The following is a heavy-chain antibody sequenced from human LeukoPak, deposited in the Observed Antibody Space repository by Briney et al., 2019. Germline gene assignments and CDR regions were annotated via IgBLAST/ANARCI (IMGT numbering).Heavy chain of an antibody. CDR3: TTVPYDILTGYPLDY. CDR1: GFTFSNAW. Sequence: PGGSLRLSCAASGFTFSNAWMSWVRQAPGKGLEWVGRIKSKTDGGTTDYAAPVKGRFTISRDDSKNTLYLQMNSLETEDTAVYYCTTVPYDILTGYPLDYWGQGTLVTVSS. J-gene: IGHJ4*02. CDR2: IKSKTDGGTT. D-gene: IGHD3-9*01. V-gene: IGHV3-15*01.